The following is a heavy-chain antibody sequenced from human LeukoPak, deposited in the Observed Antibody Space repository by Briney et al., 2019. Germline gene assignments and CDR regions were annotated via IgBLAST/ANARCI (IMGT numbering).Heavy chain of an antibody. CDR2: ISYDGSTK. CDR3: AKDLSYSCDY. J-gene: IGHJ4*02. V-gene: IGHV3-30*02. CDR1: GFSFRSNG. Sequence: GGSLRLSCAASGFSFRSNGMHWVRQAPGRGLEWVAYISYDGSTKYYADSVKGRFTVSRDNSKNTACLQMNSLRTEDTAVYFCAKDLSYSCDYWGQGTLVTASS. D-gene: IGHD3-16*02.